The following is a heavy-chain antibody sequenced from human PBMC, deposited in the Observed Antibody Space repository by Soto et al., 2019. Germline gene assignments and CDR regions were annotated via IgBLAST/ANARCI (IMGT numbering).Heavy chain of an antibody. CDR1: GFTFSSYA. Sequence: EVQLLESGGGLVQPGGSLRLSCAASGFTFSSYAMNWVRQAPGKGLEWVATISISGGSSYVADSVRGHFTISRDNSKNSLYLQMNSLRAEDTAVYYCAKDAVRAFDYWGQGPLVIVSS. CDR3: AKDAVRAFDY. J-gene: IGHJ4*02. D-gene: IGHD3-16*02. CDR2: ISISGGSS. V-gene: IGHV3-23*01.